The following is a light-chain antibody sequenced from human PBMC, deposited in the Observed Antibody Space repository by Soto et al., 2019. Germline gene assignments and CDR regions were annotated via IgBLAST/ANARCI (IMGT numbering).Light chain of an antibody. CDR1: QSVSSN. Sequence: EIVMTQSPATLSVSPGERATLSCRASQSVSSNLAWYQQKPGQAPSLLIYDISARATGIPTRFSGSGSGTEFTLTISSLQSEYFAVYYCQQYNDWPLTFGGGTKVEIK. J-gene: IGKJ4*01. V-gene: IGKV3D-15*01. CDR2: DIS. CDR3: QQYNDWPLT.